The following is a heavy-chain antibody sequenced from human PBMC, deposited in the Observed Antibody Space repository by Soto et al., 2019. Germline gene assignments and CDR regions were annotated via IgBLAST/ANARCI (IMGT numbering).Heavy chain of an antibody. CDR3: ATGSARFDF. V-gene: IGHV3-15*01. CDR1: GFTFTDVW. CDR2: VKSQIDGGTT. D-gene: IGHD6-6*01. J-gene: IGHJ5*01. Sequence: EVQLVESGGGSAKPGGSVRLSCAASGFTFTDVWMNWVRQVPGEGLEWVGHVKSQIDGGTTDSAAALDGRVTISRDDSKNMAYLQLNRLRTDDTAVYYCATGSARFDFWGQGTLVTVSS.